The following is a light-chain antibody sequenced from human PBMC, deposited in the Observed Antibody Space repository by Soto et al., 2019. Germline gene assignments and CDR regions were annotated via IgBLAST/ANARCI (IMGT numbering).Light chain of an antibody. CDR2: EVS. V-gene: IGLV2-14*01. Sequence: QSVLTKPASVSGSPGQSITISCTGTSSDVGGYNYVSWYQQHPGKAPKLMIYEVSNRPSGVSNRFSGSKSGNTASLTISGLQAEDEADYYCSSYTSSSWVFGGGTKLTVL. CDR1: SSDVGGYNY. CDR3: SSYTSSSWV. J-gene: IGLJ3*02.